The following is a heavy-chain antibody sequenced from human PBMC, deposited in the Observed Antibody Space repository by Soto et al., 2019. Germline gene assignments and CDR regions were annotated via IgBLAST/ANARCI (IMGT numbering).Heavy chain of an antibody. D-gene: IGHD2-2*01. CDR3: ASTTNHYAFDP. V-gene: IGHV1-18*01. J-gene: IGHJ5*02. CDR1: GYTFTRYG. Sequence: ASVKGSCKASGYTFTRYGIIWVRQAPGQGLEWMGWISAYNGNTNYAQKLQGRVTMTTDTSTSTAYMELRSLRSDDTAVYYCASTTNHYAFDPWGQGTLVTVSS. CDR2: ISAYNGNT.